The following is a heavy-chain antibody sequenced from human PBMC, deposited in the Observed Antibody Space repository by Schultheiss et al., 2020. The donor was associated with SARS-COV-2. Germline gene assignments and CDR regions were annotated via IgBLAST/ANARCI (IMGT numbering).Heavy chain of an antibody. V-gene: IGHV3-53*05. J-gene: IGHJ6*02. CDR2: IYSGGST. CDR3: AKDKSSGWDSNYYYGMDV. D-gene: IGHD6-19*01. CDR1: GFTVSSNY. Sequence: GGSLRLSCAASGFTVSSNYMSWVRQAPGKGLEWVSVIYSGGSTYYADSVKGRFTISRDNSKNTLYLQMNSLRAEDTAVYYCAKDKSSGWDSNYYYGMDVWGQGTTVTVSS.